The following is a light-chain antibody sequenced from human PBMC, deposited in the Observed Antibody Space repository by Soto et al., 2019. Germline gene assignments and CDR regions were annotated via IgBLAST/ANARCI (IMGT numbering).Light chain of an antibody. Sequence: DIQMTQSPSSLSASVGDSVTITCQASQDIRNYLNWYQQKPGKAPKLLIYDASNLETGVPSRFSGSGSVTHFTSTISSLQPEDIATYYCQHYDNLPFFGPGTKVDIK. CDR1: QDIRNY. V-gene: IGKV1-33*01. CDR2: DAS. J-gene: IGKJ3*01. CDR3: QHYDNLPF.